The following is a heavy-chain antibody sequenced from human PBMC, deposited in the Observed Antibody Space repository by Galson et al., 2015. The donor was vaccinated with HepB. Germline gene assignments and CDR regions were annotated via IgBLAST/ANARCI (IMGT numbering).Heavy chain of an antibody. J-gene: IGHJ4*02. Sequence: SLRLSCAASGFTFSSYGMHWVRQAPGKGLEWVAVISYDGSNKYYADSVKGRFTISRDNSKNTLYLQMNSLRAEDTAVYYCARDKGQWLGYPTDYWGQGTLVTVSS. D-gene: IGHD3-22*01. CDR3: ARDKGQWLGYPTDY. V-gene: IGHV3-30*03. CDR1: GFTFSSYG. CDR2: ISYDGSNK.